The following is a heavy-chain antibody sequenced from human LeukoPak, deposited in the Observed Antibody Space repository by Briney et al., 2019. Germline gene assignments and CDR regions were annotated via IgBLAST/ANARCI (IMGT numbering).Heavy chain of an antibody. CDR3: AGIPTYYYDSSGYSYYFDY. V-gene: IGHV4-59*11. CDR1: GGSISSHY. Sequence: SETLSLTCTVSGGSISSHYWSWIRQPSGKGLEWIGYIYYSGSTNYNPSLKSRVTISVDTSKNQFSLKLSSVTAADTAVYYCAGIPTYYYDSSGYSYYFDYWGQGTLVTVSS. D-gene: IGHD3-22*01. J-gene: IGHJ4*02. CDR2: IYYSGST.